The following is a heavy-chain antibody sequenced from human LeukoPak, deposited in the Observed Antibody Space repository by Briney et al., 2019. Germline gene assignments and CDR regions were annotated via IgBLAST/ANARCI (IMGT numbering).Heavy chain of an antibody. CDR3: AKDKGWGYSAYDCYGMDV. D-gene: IGHD1-26*01. CDR1: GFTFSSYA. J-gene: IGHJ6*02. V-gene: IGHV3-23*01. CDR2: ISGSGSST. Sequence: PGGSLRLSCAASGFTFSSYAMSWVRQAPGKGLEWVSAISGSGSSTYYADSVKGRFTISRDNSKNTLYLQMNSLRAEDTAVYYCAKDKGWGYSAYDCYGMDVWAQGTTVTVSS.